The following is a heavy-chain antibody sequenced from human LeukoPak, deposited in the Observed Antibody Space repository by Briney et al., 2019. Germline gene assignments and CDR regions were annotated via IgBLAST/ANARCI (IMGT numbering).Heavy chain of an antibody. V-gene: IGHV4-4*08. Sequence: SETLSLTCSVSGGSMFSYYWNWIRQPPGKGLEWIGYIYPNGITKYSPSLRSRGTISFATSRNQFSLRLTSVTAADTAIYYCARRAYYDSSGYHPTSGYFDLWGRGTLVTVSS. CDR2: IYPNGIT. CDR3: ARRAYYDSSGYHPTSGYFDL. CDR1: GGSMFSYY. D-gene: IGHD3-22*01. J-gene: IGHJ2*01.